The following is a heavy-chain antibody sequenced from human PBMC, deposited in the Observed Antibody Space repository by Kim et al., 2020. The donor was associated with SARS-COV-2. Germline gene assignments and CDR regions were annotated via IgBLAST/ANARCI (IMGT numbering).Heavy chain of an antibody. Sequence: SVKVSCKASGGTFSSYAISWVRQAPGQGLEWMGRIIPILGIANYAQKFQGRVTITADKSTSTAYMELSSLRSEDTAVYYCARVIARDYYDSSGYYRGVASDYWGQGTLVTVSS. J-gene: IGHJ4*02. V-gene: IGHV1-69*04. CDR2: IIPILGIA. D-gene: IGHD3-22*01. CDR1: GGTFSSYA. CDR3: ARVIARDYYDSSGYYRGVASDY.